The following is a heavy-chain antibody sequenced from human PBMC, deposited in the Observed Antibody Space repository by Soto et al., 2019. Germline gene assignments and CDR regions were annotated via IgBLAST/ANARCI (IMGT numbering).Heavy chain of an antibody. V-gene: IGHV4-31*03. CDR3: ARGGGLGYCSGGSCYWNRKYYYYYMDV. CDR1: GGSISSGGYY. Sequence: PSETLSLTCTVSGGSISSGGYYWSWIRQHPGKGLEWIGYIYYSGSTYYNPSLKSRVTISVDTSKNQFSLKLSSVTAAGTAVYYCARGGGLGYCSGGSCYWNRKYYYYYMDVWGKGTTVTVSS. CDR2: IYYSGST. D-gene: IGHD2-15*01. J-gene: IGHJ6*03.